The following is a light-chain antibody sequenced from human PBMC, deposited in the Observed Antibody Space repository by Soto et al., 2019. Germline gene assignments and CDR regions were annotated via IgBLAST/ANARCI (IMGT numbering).Light chain of an antibody. CDR1: QSLLHSNGYTY. CDR3: MQALQIPLT. CDR2: LGS. J-gene: IGKJ4*01. Sequence: DIVMTQSPISLPVTPGEPASISCRSSQSLLHSNGYTYLDWYLQKPGQPPQLLIYLGSNRASGVPDRFSGSGSGTDFTLKISRVEAEDVGIYYCMQALQIPLTFGGGTKVEIK. V-gene: IGKV2-28*01.